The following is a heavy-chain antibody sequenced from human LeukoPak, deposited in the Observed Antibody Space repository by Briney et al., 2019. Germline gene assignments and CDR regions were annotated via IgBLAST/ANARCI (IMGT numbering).Heavy chain of an antibody. Sequence: PGGSLRLSCAASGFTFSNAWMSWVRQAPGKGLEWVSAISGSGGSTYYADSVKGRFTISRDNSKNTLYLQMNSLRAEDTAVYYCAKAATVTLRPSPDYWGQGTLVTVSS. CDR2: ISGSGGST. J-gene: IGHJ4*02. CDR1: GFTFSNAW. D-gene: IGHD4-17*01. CDR3: AKAATVTLRPSPDY. V-gene: IGHV3-23*01.